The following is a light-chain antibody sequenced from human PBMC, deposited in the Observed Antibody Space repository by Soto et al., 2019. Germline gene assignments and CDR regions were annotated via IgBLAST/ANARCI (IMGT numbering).Light chain of an antibody. J-gene: IGLJ3*02. V-gene: IGLV1-40*01. CDR2: GHN. Sequence: QSVLTQPPSVSGAPGQRVTISCTGSTSNIGAGYEVHWYQQLPGTAPKLLVSGHNIRPSGDPDRFSGFKSGASASLVITGLQAEDEADYYCQSYDNSLSGSGVFGGGTKLTVL. CDR3: QSYDNSLSGSGV. CDR1: TSNIGAGYE.